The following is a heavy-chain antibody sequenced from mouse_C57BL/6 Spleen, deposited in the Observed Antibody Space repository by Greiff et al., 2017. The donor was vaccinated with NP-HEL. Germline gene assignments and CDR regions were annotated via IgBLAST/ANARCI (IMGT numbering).Heavy chain of an antibody. CDR2: IDPSDSYT. Sequence: QVQLQQPGAELVKPGASVKLSCKASGYTFTSYWMQWVKQRPGQGLEWIGEIDPSDSYTNYNQKFKGKATLTVDTSSSTAYMQLSSLTSEDSAVYYCARRITTVVAGDYFDYWGQGTTLTVSS. J-gene: IGHJ2*01. CDR1: GYTFTSYW. D-gene: IGHD1-1*01. CDR3: ARRITTVVAGDYFDY. V-gene: IGHV1-50*01.